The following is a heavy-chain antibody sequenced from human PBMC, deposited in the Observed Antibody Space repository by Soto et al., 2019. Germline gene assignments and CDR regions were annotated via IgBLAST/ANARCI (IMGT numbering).Heavy chain of an antibody. V-gene: IGHV4-59*01. J-gene: IGHJ6*02. CDR2: IYYSGST. D-gene: IGHD6-13*01. CDR3: ARDCYSSSWYCDYGMDV. CDR1: GGSISSYY. Sequence: QVQLQESGPGLVKPSETLSLTCTVSGGSISSYYWSWIRQPPGKGLEWIGYIYYSGSTNYDPSLKSRVTISVDTSKNQFSLKLSSVTAADTAVYDCARDCYSSSWYCDYGMDVWGQGTTVTVSS.